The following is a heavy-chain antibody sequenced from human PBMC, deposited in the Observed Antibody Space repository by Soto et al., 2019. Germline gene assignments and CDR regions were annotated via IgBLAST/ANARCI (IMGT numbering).Heavy chain of an antibody. Sequence: PVGSLRLSGSASGFAFSSYAMHWVRQTPGKGLEYVSAISPQGGSTYYADSVKGRFTISRDDSKNTVYLQMSSLRPDDTAVYYCVNMMIARGAFDFWGQGTLVTVSS. CDR1: GFAFSSYA. CDR2: ISPQGGST. V-gene: IGHV3-64D*06. J-gene: IGHJ4*02. CDR3: VNMMIARGAFDF. D-gene: IGHD2-21*01.